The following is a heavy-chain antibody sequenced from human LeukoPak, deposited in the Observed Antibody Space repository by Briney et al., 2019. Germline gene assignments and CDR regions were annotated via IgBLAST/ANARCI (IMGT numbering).Heavy chain of an antibody. CDR1: GFTVSGDY. CDR2: IYSGGST. V-gene: IGHV3-53*05. J-gene: IGHJ5*01. D-gene: IGHD6-19*01. Sequence: GGSLRLSCAVSGFTVSGDYMSWVRQAPGKGLEWVSVIYSGGSTYYADSVKGRFTISRDNSKNTLYLQMNSLRAEDTAVYYCAKDGIRTGYSSGWFGYWGQGTLVTVSS. CDR3: AKDGIRTGYSSGWFGY.